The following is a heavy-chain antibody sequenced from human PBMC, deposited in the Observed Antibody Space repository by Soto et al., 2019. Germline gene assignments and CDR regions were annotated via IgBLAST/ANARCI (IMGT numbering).Heavy chain of an antibody. V-gene: IGHV3-9*01. Sequence: EVQLVESGGGLGQPGRSLRLSCAASGFIFDDYAMFWIRQAPGKGLEWVSSINWNSVRIAYADSVKGRFTISRDNARNSLYLQMTSLRPEDTAFYYCAKGPYSATAGGWFDPWGQGTLVTVSS. CDR1: GFIFDDYA. CDR2: INWNSVRI. D-gene: IGHD3-16*01. J-gene: IGHJ5*02. CDR3: AKGPYSATAGGWFDP.